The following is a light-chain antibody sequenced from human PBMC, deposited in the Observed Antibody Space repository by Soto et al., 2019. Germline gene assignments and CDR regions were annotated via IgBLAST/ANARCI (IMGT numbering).Light chain of an antibody. Sequence: EVVLSQSPVTLSLSPGERATLSCRASQSFRGLLAWYQQKPGQAXRXXIYDAYNRATGIPPRFSGSGSGTDLTITISSLETEDSEVYYCQQRHMWPITFGQGTRREIK. CDR3: QQRHMWPIT. CDR1: QSFRGL. V-gene: IGKV3-11*01. J-gene: IGKJ5*01. CDR2: DAY.